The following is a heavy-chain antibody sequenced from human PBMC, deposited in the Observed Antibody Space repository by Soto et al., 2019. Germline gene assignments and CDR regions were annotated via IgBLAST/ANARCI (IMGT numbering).Heavy chain of an antibody. Sequence: EASVKVSCKASGYTFTSYGISWVRQAPGQGLEWMGWISAYNGNTNYAQKLQGRVTMTTDTSTSTAYMELRSLRSDDTAVYYCARDSPEVRFLEWLSQSADYYYGMDVWGQGTTVTSP. CDR3: ARDSPEVRFLEWLSQSADYYYGMDV. D-gene: IGHD3-3*01. CDR1: GYTFTSYG. V-gene: IGHV1-18*01. CDR2: ISAYNGNT. J-gene: IGHJ6*02.